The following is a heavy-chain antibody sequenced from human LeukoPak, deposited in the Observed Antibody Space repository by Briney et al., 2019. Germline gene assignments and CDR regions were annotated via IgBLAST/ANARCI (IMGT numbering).Heavy chain of an antibody. CDR3: ARRQQLVGFDY. D-gene: IGHD6-13*01. V-gene: IGHV1-2*06. CDR1: GYTFTVYY. Sequence: ASVKVSCKASGYTFTVYYMHWVRQAPGQGLEWMGRINPNSGGTNYAQKFQGRVTMTRDTSISTAYMELSRLRSDDTAVYYCARRQQLVGFDYWGQGTLVTVSS. J-gene: IGHJ4*02. CDR2: INPNSGGT.